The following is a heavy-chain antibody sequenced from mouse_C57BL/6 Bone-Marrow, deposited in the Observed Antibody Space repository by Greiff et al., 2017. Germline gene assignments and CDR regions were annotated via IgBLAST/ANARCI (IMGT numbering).Heavy chain of an antibody. Sequence: VQLQQSGAELVRPGTSVKVSCKASGYAFTNYLIEWVKQRPGQGLEWIGVINPGSGGTNYNEKFKGKATLTADKSSSTAYMQLSSLTSEDSAVYFCATICYDYDLYAMDYWGQGTSVTVSS. V-gene: IGHV1-54*01. CDR1: GYAFTNYL. D-gene: IGHD2-4*01. J-gene: IGHJ4*01. CDR3: ATICYDYDLYAMDY. CDR2: INPGSGGT.